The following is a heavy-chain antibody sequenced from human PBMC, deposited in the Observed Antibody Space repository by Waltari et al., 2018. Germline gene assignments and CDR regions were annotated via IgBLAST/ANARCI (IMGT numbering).Heavy chain of an antibody. CDR1: GGSISSYY. D-gene: IGHD3-3*01. CDR2: IYTSGST. Sequence: QVQLQESGPGLVKPSETLSLTCTVSGGSISSYYWSWIRQPAGKGLGWIGRIYTSGSTNYNPSLKSRVTMSVDTSKNQFSLKLSSVTAADTAVYYCARNLRFLEWRDAFDIWGQGTMVTVSS. V-gene: IGHV4-4*07. J-gene: IGHJ3*02. CDR3: ARNLRFLEWRDAFDI.